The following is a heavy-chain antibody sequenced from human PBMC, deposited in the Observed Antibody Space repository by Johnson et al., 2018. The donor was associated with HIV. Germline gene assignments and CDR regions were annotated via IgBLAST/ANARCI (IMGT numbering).Heavy chain of an antibody. V-gene: IGHV3-20*04. Sequence: VQLVESGGGLVQPGGSLRLSCAASGFTFDYYGMTWVRQTPGKGLEWVSRINGDGSRSTYADSVKGRFTIARDNAKNTLHLQINSLRAEDTAMYYCAKERAYIRSFDIWGQGTVVTVSS. D-gene: IGHD1-14*01. J-gene: IGHJ3*02. CDR1: GFTFDYYG. CDR2: INGDGSRS. CDR3: AKERAYIRSFDI.